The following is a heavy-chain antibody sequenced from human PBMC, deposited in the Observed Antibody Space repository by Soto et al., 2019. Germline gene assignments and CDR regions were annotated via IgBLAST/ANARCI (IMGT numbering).Heavy chain of an antibody. V-gene: IGHV1-69*13. D-gene: IGHD3-22*01. CDR2: IIPIFGTA. Sequence: GASVKVSCKASGGTFSSYAISCVRQAPGQGLEWMGGIIPIFGTANYAQKFQGRVTITADESTSTAYMELSSLRSEDTAVYYCARTITYYYDSSGRPTQWNFDYWGQGTLVTVSS. CDR1: GGTFSSYA. CDR3: ARTITYYYDSSGRPTQWNFDY. J-gene: IGHJ4*02.